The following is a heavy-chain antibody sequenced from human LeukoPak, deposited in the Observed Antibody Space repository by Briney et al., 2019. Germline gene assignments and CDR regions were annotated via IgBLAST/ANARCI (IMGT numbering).Heavy chain of an antibody. CDR2: ISSSSSYT. V-gene: IGHV3-11*06. Sequence: RGSLRLSFAAFGFTFCDYYMSWIRQAPGKGLEWVSYISSSSSYTNYADSVKGRFTISRDTAKNSLYLQMNSLRAEDTAVYYCARAGPRGDWGQGTLVTVSS. CDR1: GFTFCDYY. J-gene: IGHJ4*01. CDR3: ARAGPRGD. D-gene: IGHD3-10*01.